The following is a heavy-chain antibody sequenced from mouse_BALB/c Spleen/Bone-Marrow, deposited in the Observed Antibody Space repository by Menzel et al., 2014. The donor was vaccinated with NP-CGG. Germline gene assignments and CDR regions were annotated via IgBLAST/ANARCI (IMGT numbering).Heavy chain of an antibody. CDR3: TRRLLYYAMDY. V-gene: IGHV1S81*02. CDR2: INPSNGGT. CDR1: GYTFTSYY. J-gene: IGHJ4*01. Sequence: VKLMESGAELVKPGASVKLSCKASGYTFTSYYMYWVKPRPGQGLEWIGEINPSNGGTNFNEKFKSKATLTVDKSSSTAYMQLSSLTSEDSAVYYCTRRLLYYAMDYWGQGTSVTVSS. D-gene: IGHD2-13*01.